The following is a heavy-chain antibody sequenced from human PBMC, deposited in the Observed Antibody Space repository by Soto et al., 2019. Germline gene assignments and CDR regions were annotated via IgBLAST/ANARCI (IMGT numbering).Heavy chain of an antibody. Sequence: PSETLSPTCTVSGGSISNYFWSWIRQPPGKGLEWIGYIYYSGSTNYNPSLKSRVTISVDKSRNQFSLKLSSVTAADTAVYYCARSETDYSRFDYWGQGTLVTVSS. CDR2: IYYSGST. V-gene: IGHV4-59*01. J-gene: IGHJ4*02. CDR3: ARSETDYSRFDY. CDR1: GGSISNYF. D-gene: IGHD3-9*01.